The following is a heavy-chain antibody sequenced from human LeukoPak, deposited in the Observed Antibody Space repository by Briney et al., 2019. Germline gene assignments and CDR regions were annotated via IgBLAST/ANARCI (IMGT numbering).Heavy chain of an antibody. CDR3: AKDPASYSGSYSPNYDMDV. CDR1: GFTFSNYA. D-gene: IGHD1-26*01. J-gene: IGHJ6*02. CDR2: FSSGGT. V-gene: IGHV3-23*01. Sequence: WGSLRLSCSASGFTFSNYAMSRVSQAPGKGLKWVSTFSSGGTYYADSVKGRFTISRDNSKNTLYLQMNSLRAEDTAVYYCAKDPASYSGSYSPNYDMDVWGQGTTVTVSS.